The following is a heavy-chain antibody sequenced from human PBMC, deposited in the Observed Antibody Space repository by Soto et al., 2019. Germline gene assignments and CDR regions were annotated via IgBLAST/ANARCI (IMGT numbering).Heavy chain of an antibody. Sequence: GGSLRLSXAASGFTFSSYAMHWVRQAPGKGLEWVAVISYDGSNKYYADSVKGRFTISRDNSKNTLYLQMNSLRAEDTAVYYCARDSDSSGFLDYWGQGTLVTVSS. CDR1: GFTFSSYA. CDR3: ARDSDSSGFLDY. CDR2: ISYDGSNK. J-gene: IGHJ4*02. D-gene: IGHD3-22*01. V-gene: IGHV3-30-3*01.